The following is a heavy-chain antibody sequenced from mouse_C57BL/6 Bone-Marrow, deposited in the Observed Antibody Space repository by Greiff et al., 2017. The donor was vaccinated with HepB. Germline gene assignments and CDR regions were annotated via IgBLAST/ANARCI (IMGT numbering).Heavy chain of an antibody. CDR2: ILPSIGRT. CDR1: DSEVFPIAY. D-gene: IGHD1-1*01. Sequence: QVQLQQSGSELRSPGSSVKLSCKDFDSEVFPIAYMSWVRQKPGHGFEWIGGILPSIGRTIYGEKFEDKATLDADTLSNTAYLELNSLTSEDSAIYYCARHYYGSSYDWFAYWGQGTLVTVSA. V-gene: IGHV15-2*01. CDR3: ARHYYGSSYDWFAY. J-gene: IGHJ3*01.